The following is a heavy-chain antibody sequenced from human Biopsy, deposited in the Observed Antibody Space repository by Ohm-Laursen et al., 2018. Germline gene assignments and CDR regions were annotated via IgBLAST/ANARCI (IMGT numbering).Heavy chain of an antibody. J-gene: IGHJ4*02. CDR2: IIPILHVP. CDR1: GGTLITYA. V-gene: IGHV1-69*04. Sequence: ASVKVSCKASGGTLITYAISWVRQAPGQGLEWMGRIIPILHVPTYAQSFQGRVTISADKSTSTAYMELSGLRSEDTAVYYCANLEDRTFDKWGQGTLVTVSS. CDR3: ANLEDRTFDK.